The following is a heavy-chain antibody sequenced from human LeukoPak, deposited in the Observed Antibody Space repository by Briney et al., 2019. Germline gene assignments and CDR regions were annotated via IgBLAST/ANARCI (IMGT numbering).Heavy chain of an antibody. V-gene: IGHV4-34*01. J-gene: IGHJ5*02. Sequence: SETLSLTCAVYGGSFSGYYGSWIRQPPGKGLEWIGEINHSGSTNYNPSLKSRVTISVDTSKNQFSLKLSSVTAAHTAVYYCARGRRYSSGWYNWFDPWAREPWSPSPQ. CDR3: ARGRRYSSGWYNWFDP. D-gene: IGHD6-19*01. CDR2: INHSGST. CDR1: GGSFSGYY.